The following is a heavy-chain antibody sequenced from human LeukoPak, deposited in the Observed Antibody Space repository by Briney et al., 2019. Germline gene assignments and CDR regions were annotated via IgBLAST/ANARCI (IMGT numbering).Heavy chain of an antibody. J-gene: IGHJ3*02. CDR2: ISYDGSNK. CDR3: ARDAYCGGDCREPRDAFDI. Sequence: GGSLRLSCAASGFTFSSYAMHWVRQAPGKGLEWVAVISYDGSNKYYADSVKGRFTISRDNSKNTLYLQMNSLRAEDTAVYYCARDAYCGGDCREPRDAFDIWGQGTMVTVSS. D-gene: IGHD2-21*01. CDR1: GFTFSSYA. V-gene: IGHV3-30-3*01.